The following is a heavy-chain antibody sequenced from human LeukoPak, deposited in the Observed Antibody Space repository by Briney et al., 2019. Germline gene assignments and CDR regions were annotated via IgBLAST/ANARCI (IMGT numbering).Heavy chain of an antibody. CDR2: IIPILGTT. V-gene: IGHV1-69*04. CDR1: GGTFSSYA. Sequence: GASVKVSCKASGGTFSSYAISWVRQAPGQGLEWMGRIIPILGTTDSAQKFQGRVTISADKSTSTAYMELSSLRSEDTAVYYCARDPAAGTSLINYHYYGMDVWGQGTTVTVSS. D-gene: IGHD6-13*01. J-gene: IGHJ6*02. CDR3: ARDPAAGTSLINYHYYGMDV.